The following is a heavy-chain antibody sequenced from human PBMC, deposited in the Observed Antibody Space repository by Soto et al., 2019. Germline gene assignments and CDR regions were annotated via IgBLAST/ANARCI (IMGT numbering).Heavy chain of an antibody. D-gene: IGHD1-1*01. J-gene: IGHJ4*02. CDR2: IYYSGST. V-gene: IGHV4-39*01. CDR3: ARRWRPTRYLYYSDY. CDR1: GGSISSSSYY. Sequence: QLQLQESGPGLVKPSETLSLTCTVSGGSISSSSYYWGWIRQPPGKGLEWIGSIYYSGSTYYNPSLLSRGTIXXGXSXXQFPLKLSSVNAADTAVYYCARRWRPTRYLYYSDYWGQGTMVTVSS.